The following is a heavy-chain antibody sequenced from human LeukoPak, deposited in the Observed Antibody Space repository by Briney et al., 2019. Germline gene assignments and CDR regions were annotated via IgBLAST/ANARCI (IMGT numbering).Heavy chain of an antibody. CDR1: GGSISSRNYY. CDR3: ARLVVATATIDY. D-gene: IGHD2-21*02. J-gene: IGHJ4*02. CDR2: IGYSGGT. V-gene: IGHV4-39*01. Sequence: PSGTLSLTCTVSGGSISSRNYYWGWVRHPPGKGLEWIGIIGYSGGTNYNPSLKSRVSMSVDTSKKQFSLKLSSVTAADTAVYYCARLVVATATIDYWGQGTLVTVSS.